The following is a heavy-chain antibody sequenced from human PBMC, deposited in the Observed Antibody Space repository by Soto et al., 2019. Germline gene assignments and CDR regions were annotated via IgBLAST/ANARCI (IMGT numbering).Heavy chain of an antibody. J-gene: IGHJ4*02. D-gene: IGHD3-22*01. CDR2: IYSGGST. V-gene: IGHV3-53*01. Sequence: PGGSLRLSCAASGFTVSSNYMSWVRQAPGKGLEWVSVIYSGGSTYYADSVKGRFTISRDNSKNTLYLQMSSLRAEDTAVYYCARDYYDSSGYPSGFDYWGQGTLVTVSS. CDR1: GFTVSSNY. CDR3: ARDYYDSSGYPSGFDY.